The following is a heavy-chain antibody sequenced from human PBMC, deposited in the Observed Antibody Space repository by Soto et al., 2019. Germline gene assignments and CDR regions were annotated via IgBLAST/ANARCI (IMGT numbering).Heavy chain of an antibody. J-gene: IGHJ6*02. CDR2: MNPNSGNT. CDR1: GYTFTSYD. V-gene: IGHV1-8*01. D-gene: IGHD3-10*01. CDR3: ARVRFGPAWGYYYGMDV. Sequence: ASVKVSCKASGYTFTSYDINWVRQATGQGLEWMGWMNPNSGNTGYAQKFRGRVTMTRNTSISTAYMELSSLRSEDTAVYYCARVRFGPAWGYYYGMDVWGQGTTVTVSS.